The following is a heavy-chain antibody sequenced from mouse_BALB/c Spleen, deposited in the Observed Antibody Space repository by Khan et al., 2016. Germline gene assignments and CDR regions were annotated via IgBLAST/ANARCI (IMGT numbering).Heavy chain of an antibody. D-gene: IGHD2-4*01. CDR2: IDTNTGEP. CDR3: ARCGYDYAWFAY. J-gene: IGHJ3*01. CDR1: GYSFTNYG. V-gene: IGHV9-3*02. Sequence: QIQLVQSGPELKKPGETVKISCKASGYSFTNYGMNWVKQAPGKGLKWMGWIDTNTGEPTYAEEFKGRFAFSLETSANTAYLQINNLKNDDTATYFCARCGYDYAWFAYWGQGTLVTVSA.